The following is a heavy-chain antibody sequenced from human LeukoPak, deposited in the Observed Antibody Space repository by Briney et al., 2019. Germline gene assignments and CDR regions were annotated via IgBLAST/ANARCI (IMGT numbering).Heavy chain of an antibody. D-gene: IGHD6-25*01. CDR3: AREQRSGIAAASLYYYYYMDA. CDR2: IYYSGST. J-gene: IGHJ6*03. V-gene: IGHV4-31*03. CDR1: GGSISSGGYY. Sequence: PSQTLSLTCTVSGGSISSGGYYWSWIRQHPGKGLEWIGYIYYSGSTYYNPSLKSRVTISVDTSKNQFSLKLSSVTAADTAVYYCAREQRSGIAAASLYYYYYMDAWGKGTTVTVSS.